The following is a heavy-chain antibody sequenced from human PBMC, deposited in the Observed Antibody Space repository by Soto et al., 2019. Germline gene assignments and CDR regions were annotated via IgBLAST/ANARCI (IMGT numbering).Heavy chain of an antibody. Sequence: QVQLQESGPGLVKPSQTLSLTCTVSGGSIHDYYWVWIRQPPGKGLEWIGSIFYTGSTDYNPSLKSRVTLSLATAKNHFSLNLSSVTAADTAVYYCARVNRGAFDHWGQGALVTVSS. CDR3: ARVNRGAFDH. J-gene: IGHJ4*02. V-gene: IGHV4-59*01. CDR1: GGSIHDYY. CDR2: IFYTGST.